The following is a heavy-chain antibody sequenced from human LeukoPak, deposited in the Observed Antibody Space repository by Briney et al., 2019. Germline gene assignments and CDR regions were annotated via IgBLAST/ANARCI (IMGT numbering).Heavy chain of an antibody. Sequence: KVSCKASGYTFTSYWIGWVRQMPGKGLEWMGIIYPGDSDTRYSPSFQGQVTISADKSISTAYLQWSSLKASDTAMYYCARLISRRGNWFDPWGQGTLVTVSS. J-gene: IGHJ5*02. CDR1: GYTFTSYW. D-gene: IGHD2-15*01. CDR2: IYPGDSDT. CDR3: ARLISRRGNWFDP. V-gene: IGHV5-51*01.